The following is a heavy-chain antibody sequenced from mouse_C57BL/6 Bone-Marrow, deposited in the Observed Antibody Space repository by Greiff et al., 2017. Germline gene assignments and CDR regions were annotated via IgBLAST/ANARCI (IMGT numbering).Heavy chain of an antibody. CDR1: GYSITSGYY. D-gene: IGHD4-1*01. Sequence: VQLKESGPGLVKPSQSLSLTCSVTGYSITSGYYWNWIRQFPGNKLEWMGYISYDGSNNYNPSLKNRISITRDTSKNQFFLKLNSVTTEDTATYYCATTWDGGDYWGQGTTLTVSS. J-gene: IGHJ2*01. CDR3: ATTWDGGDY. CDR2: ISYDGSN. V-gene: IGHV3-6*01.